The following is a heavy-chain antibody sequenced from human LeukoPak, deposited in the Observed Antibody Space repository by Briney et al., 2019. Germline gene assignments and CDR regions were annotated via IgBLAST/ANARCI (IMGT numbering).Heavy chain of an antibody. CDR2: ISGSGDST. CDR3: AKGHGDWYFYYFDY. CDR1: GFTFRNYG. J-gene: IGHJ4*02. D-gene: IGHD2-21*02. V-gene: IGHV3-23*01. Sequence: GGSLRLSCAVSGFTFRNYGMSWVRQAPGKGLEWVSAISGSGDSTYYTDSVKGRFTISRDNDKNTLYLQMSSLRDEDTAIYYCAKGHGDWYFYYFDYWGQGTLVTVAS.